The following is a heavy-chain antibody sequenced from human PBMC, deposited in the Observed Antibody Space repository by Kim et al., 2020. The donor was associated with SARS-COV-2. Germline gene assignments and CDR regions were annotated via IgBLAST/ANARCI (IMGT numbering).Heavy chain of an antibody. D-gene: IGHD3-10*01. CDR1: GGSISSRSNY. Sequence: SETLSLTCTVSGGSISSRSNYWGWIRQPPGKGLEWIGSIYYSGSTYYNPSLKSRVTISVDTSKNQFSLKLSSVTAADTAVYYCARSGGWFGGPMPGYYYGMDVWGQGTTVTVSS. CDR3: ARSGGWFGGPMPGYYYGMDV. CDR2: IYYSGST. V-gene: IGHV4-39*01. J-gene: IGHJ6*02.